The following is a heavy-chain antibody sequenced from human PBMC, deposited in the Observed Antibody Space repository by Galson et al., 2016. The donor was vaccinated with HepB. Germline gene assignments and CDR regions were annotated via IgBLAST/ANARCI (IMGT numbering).Heavy chain of an antibody. CDR2: IYSGGST. D-gene: IGHD1-14*01. J-gene: IGHJ6*02. V-gene: IGHV3-53*01. CDR1: GFTVSSNY. Sequence: SLRLSCAGSGFTVSSNYMSWVRQAPGKGLEWVSVIYSGGSTYYADSVKGRFTISRDNSKNTLYLQMNSLRAEDTAVYYCARGQSGPSNPYFYYYGMDVWGQGTTVTVS. CDR3: ARGQSGPSNPYFYYYGMDV.